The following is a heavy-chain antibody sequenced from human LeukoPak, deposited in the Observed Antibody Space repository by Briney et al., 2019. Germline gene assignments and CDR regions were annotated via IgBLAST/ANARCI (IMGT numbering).Heavy chain of an antibody. CDR3: AREHHWYFDL. J-gene: IGHJ2*01. V-gene: IGHV4-59*01. CDR2: IYYSGST. CDR1: GGSISSYY. Sequence: SETLSLTCTVSGGSISSYYWSWIRQPPGKGLEWIGYIYYSGSTNYNPSLKSRVTISVDTSKNQFSLKLSSVTAADTAVYYCAREHHWYFDLWGRGTLVTVSS.